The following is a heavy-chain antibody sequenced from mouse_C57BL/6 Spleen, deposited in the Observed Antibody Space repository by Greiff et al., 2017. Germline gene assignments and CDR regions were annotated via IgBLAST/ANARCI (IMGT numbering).Heavy chain of an antibody. J-gene: IGHJ4*01. CDR2: IYPRDGST. CDR1: GYTFTDHT. Sequence: QVQLQQSDAELVKPGASVKISCKVSGYTFTDHTIHWMKQRPEQGLEWIGYIYPRDGSTKNNEKFKGKATLTADKSSSTAYMRLNSLTSEDSAVYFCARDGYYHYYAMDYWGQGTSVTVSS. V-gene: IGHV1-78*01. D-gene: IGHD2-3*01. CDR3: ARDGYYHYYAMDY.